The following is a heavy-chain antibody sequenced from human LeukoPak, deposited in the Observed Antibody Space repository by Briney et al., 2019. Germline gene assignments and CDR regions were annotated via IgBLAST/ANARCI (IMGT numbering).Heavy chain of an antibody. V-gene: IGHV3-53*05. CDR1: GFTVSSNY. D-gene: IGHD3-3*01. Sequence: GGSLRLSCAASGFTVSSNYMSWVRQAPGKGLEWVSIIYSGGSTFYADSVKGRFTISRDNSKSTLYLQMNSLRAEDTAVYYCAKDGGAKNWFDPWGQGTLVTVSS. CDR2: IYSGGST. J-gene: IGHJ5*02. CDR3: AKDGGAKNWFDP.